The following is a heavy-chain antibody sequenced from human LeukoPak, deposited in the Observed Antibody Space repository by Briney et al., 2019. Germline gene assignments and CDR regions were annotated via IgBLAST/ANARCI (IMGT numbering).Heavy chain of an antibody. CDR2: INYSGST. Sequence: SETLSLTCGVYGGSFSGYYWSWIRQPPGKGLEWIGEINYSGSTNYNPSLKSRVTISVDTSKNQFSLKLSSVTAADTAVYYCVRGRTVRGVIKFYYYMDVWGKGTTVTVSS. V-gene: IGHV4-34*01. J-gene: IGHJ6*03. CDR1: GGSFSGYY. D-gene: IGHD3-10*01. CDR3: VRGRTVRGVIKFYYYMDV.